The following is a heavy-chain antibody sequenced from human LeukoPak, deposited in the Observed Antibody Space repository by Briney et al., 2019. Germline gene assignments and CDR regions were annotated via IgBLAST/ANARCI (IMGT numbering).Heavy chain of an antibody. CDR2: IIPIFCTA. Sequence: SSVKVSCKACVGSFSSYAISWVRQAPGQGLEWMGGIIPIFCTANYAQKFQGRVTITTDESTSTAYMELSSLRSEDTAVYYCARDRGYYGSGSLDYWGQGTLVTVSS. CDR3: ARDRGYYGSGSLDY. D-gene: IGHD3-10*01. V-gene: IGHV1-69*05. J-gene: IGHJ4*02. CDR1: VGSFSSYA.